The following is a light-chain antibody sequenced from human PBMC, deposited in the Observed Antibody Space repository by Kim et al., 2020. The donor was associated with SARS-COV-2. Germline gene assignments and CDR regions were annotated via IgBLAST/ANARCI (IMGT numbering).Light chain of an antibody. V-gene: IGKV1-5*03. CDR1: QSISTW. CDR2: KAS. CDR3: QQYNIYWT. J-gene: IGKJ1*01. Sequence: DIQMTQSPSTLSASVTITCRASQSISTWLAWYQQKPGKAPNLLIYKASSLESGVPSRFSGSGSGTEFTLTISSLQPDDFATYYCQQYNIYWTFGQGTKVDIK.